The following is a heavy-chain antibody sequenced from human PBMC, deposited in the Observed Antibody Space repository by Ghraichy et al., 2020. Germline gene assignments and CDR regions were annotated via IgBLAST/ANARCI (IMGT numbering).Heavy chain of an antibody. CDR1: GGSISSSSYY. Sequence: SETLSLTCTVSGGSISSSSYYWGWIRQPPGKGLEWIGNIYYSGSTDYNPSLQSRVTMSVDTSRNQFSLKLSSVTAADTALYYCARRSPPTNAIDYWGQGTLVTVSS. J-gene: IGHJ4*02. CDR2: IYYSGST. V-gene: IGHV4-39*01. D-gene: IGHD6-6*01. CDR3: ARRSPPTNAIDY.